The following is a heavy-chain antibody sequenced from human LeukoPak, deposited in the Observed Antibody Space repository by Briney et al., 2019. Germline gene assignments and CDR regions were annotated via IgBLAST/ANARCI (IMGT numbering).Heavy chain of an antibody. CDR2: IYYSGST. D-gene: IGHD2-15*01. CDR3: ARGFCSGGSCYSLHYYYGMDV. V-gene: IGHV4-30-4*01. J-gene: IGHJ6*04. Sequence: SQTLSLTCTVSGGSISSGDYYWGWIRQPPGKGLEWIGYIYYSGSTYYNPSLKSRVTISVDTSKNQFSLKLSSVTAADTAVYYCARGFCSGGSCYSLHYYYGMDVWGKGTTVTVSS. CDR1: GGSISSGDYY.